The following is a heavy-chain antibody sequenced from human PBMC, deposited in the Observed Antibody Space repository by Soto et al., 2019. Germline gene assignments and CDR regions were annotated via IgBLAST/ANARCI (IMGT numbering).Heavy chain of an antibody. CDR1: GFTVTEIY. J-gene: IGHJ4*02. Sequence: PGGSLRLSCVASGFTVTEIYMNWVRQAPGKGLEWVTAITGSGGSTHYADSVKGRFTVSRDNSKNTVYLQMSSLRAEDTAVYYCAKDSSIAALDYWGQGALVTVSS. V-gene: IGHV3-23*01. CDR3: AKDSSIAALDY. D-gene: IGHD6-6*01. CDR2: ITGSGGST.